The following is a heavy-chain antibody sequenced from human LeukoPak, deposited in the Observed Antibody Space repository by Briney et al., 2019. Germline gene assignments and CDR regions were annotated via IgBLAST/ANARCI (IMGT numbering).Heavy chain of an antibody. CDR3: VRDPGITGTSY. Sequence: GGSLRLSCAASRFTFSSYEMNWVRQAPGKGLEWVSYISGSGSTIYYTDSVKGRFTISRDNAKNSLYLQMNSLRAEDTAVYYCVRDPGITGTSYWGQGTLVTVSS. CDR1: RFTFSSYE. CDR2: ISGSGSTI. D-gene: IGHD1-20*01. J-gene: IGHJ4*02. V-gene: IGHV3-48*03.